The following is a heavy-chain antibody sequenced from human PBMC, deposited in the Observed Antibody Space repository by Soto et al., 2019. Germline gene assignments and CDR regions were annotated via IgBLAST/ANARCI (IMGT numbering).Heavy chain of an antibody. Sequence: EVQLLESGGGLVRPGGSLRLSCAASGFTFSSYAMSWVRQAPGKGLEWVSTISGSGGNTHYADSVKGRFTISRDNSKNTVYLQMNSLRAEDTAIYYCVKDRMDHNSVWDPFDIWGQGTMVTVSS. CDR3: VKDRMDHNSVWDPFDI. V-gene: IGHV3-23*01. CDR2: ISGSGGNT. CDR1: GFTFSSYA. J-gene: IGHJ3*02. D-gene: IGHD1-20*01.